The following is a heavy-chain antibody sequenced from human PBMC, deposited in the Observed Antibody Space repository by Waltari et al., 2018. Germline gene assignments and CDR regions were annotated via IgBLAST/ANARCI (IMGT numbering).Heavy chain of an antibody. CDR1: GFSLSTSGVG. CDR3: AHSSVVPAAIDLHNWFDP. D-gene: IGHD2-2*02. V-gene: IGHV2-5*01. Sequence: QITLKESGPTLVKPTLTLTLTCTFSGFSLSTSGVGVGWIRQPPGKALEWLALIYWNDDKRYSPSLKSRLTITKDTSKNQVVLTMTNMDPVDTATYYCAHSSVVPAAIDLHNWFDPWGQGTLVTVSS. CDR2: IYWNDDK. J-gene: IGHJ5*02.